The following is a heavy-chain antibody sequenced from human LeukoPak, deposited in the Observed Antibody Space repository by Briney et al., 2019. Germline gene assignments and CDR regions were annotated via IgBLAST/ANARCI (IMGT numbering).Heavy chain of an antibody. Sequence: GGSLRLSCATSGFTFSNYNMNWVRQAPGKGLEWVSSISSSSGYIYYADSVKGRFSISRDNAKNSLYLQMNSLRAEDTAVYYCARDLGSSSWKHAFDIWGQGTMVTVSS. D-gene: IGHD6-13*01. CDR3: ARDLGSSSWKHAFDI. J-gene: IGHJ3*02. V-gene: IGHV3-21*01. CDR1: GFTFSNYN. CDR2: ISSSSGYI.